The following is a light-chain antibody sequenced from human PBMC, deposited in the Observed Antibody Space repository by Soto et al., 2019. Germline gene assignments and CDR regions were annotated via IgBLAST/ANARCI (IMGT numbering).Light chain of an antibody. CDR3: QQYGSSGT. V-gene: IGKV3-20*01. CDR1: QSVSNNY. Sequence: IVFTQSPCTLSLSQGERATLSFRASQSVSNNYLAWYQQKPGQAPRLLIYGASNRATGIPDRFSGSGSGTDFTLTISRLEPEDFAVYYCQQYGSSGTFGQGTKVDIK. CDR2: GAS. J-gene: IGKJ1*01.